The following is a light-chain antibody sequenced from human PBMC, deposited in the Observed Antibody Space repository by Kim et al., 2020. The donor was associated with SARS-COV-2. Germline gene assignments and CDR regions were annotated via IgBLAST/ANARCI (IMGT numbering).Light chain of an antibody. CDR2: DVS. J-gene: IGLJ1*01. CDR1: SSDVGVYNY. V-gene: IGLV2-14*04. CDR3: SSYTSSSTFV. Sequence: GQSITISCTGTSSDVGVYNYVSWYQQHPGKAPKLMIYDVSKRPSGVSIRFSGSMSANTASLTISGRQAEDEADYYCSSYTSSSTFVFGTGTKVTVL.